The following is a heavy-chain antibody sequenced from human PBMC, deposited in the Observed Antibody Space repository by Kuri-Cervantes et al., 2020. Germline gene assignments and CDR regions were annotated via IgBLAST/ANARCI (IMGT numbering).Heavy chain of an antibody. CDR2: IYYSGST. CDR3: ARRDYYYDLFDF. V-gene: IGHV4-39*01. J-gene: IGHJ4*02. D-gene: IGHD3-22*01. CDR1: GASISSNTYY. Sequence: SETLSLTCIVSGASISSNTYYWGWIRQPPGKGLEWIGNIYYSGSTYYNPSLKSRVTISVDTSKNQFSLKLSSVTAADTAVYYCARRDYYYDLFDFWGQGTLVTVSS.